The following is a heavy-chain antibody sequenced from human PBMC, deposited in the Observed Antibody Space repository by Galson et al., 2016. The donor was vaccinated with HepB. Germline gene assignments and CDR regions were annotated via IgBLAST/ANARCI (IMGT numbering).Heavy chain of an antibody. CDR1: GYSFTELS. CDR2: FDPEDGET. CDR3: TTAGDSSGGLVQDYDFDY. J-gene: IGHJ4*02. V-gene: IGHV1-24*01. D-gene: IGHD6-19*01. Sequence: SVKVSCKVSGYSFTELSMHWVRQTPGKGLEWMGAFDPEDGETMYAQTFQDRLTLTEDTSTDTAYMELSRLRSEDTAVYYCTTAGDSSGGLVQDYDFDYWGQGTQVTVSS.